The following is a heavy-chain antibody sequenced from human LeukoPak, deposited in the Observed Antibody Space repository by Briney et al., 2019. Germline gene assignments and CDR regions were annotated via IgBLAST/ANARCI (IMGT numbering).Heavy chain of an antibody. J-gene: IGHJ6*04. Sequence: PSETLSLTCTVSGGSVSSGSYYWRWIRQPPGKGLEWIGYIYYSGSTNYNPSLKSRVTISVDTSKNQFSLKLSSVTAADTAVYYCARARITMVRGGFYGMDVWGKGTTVTVSS. CDR3: ARARITMVRGGFYGMDV. V-gene: IGHV4-61*01. CDR1: GGSVSSGSYY. D-gene: IGHD3-10*01. CDR2: IYYSGST.